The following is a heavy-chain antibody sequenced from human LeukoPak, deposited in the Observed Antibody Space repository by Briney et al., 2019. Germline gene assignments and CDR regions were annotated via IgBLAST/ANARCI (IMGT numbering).Heavy chain of an antibody. CDR2: ISYDGSNK. CDR3: ARDRSLDY. CDR1: GFTFSSYA. J-gene: IGHJ4*02. V-gene: IGHV3-30-3*01. Sequence: PGGSLRLSCAASGFTFSSYAMHWVRQAPGKGLEWVAVISYDGSNKYYADSVKGRFTISRDNSKNTLYLQMNSLRAEHTAVYYCARDRSLDYWGQGTLVTVSS.